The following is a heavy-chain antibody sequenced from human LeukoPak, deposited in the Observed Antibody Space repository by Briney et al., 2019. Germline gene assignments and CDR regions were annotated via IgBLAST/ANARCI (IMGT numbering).Heavy chain of an antibody. J-gene: IGHJ4*02. CDR3: ARNDILTGYYYYFDY. CDR1: GFTFSSYA. D-gene: IGHD3-9*01. V-gene: IGHV3-64*04. Sequence: PGGSLRLSCSASGFTFSSYAMHWVRQAAGEGLEYVSAINSDGDSTYYADSVKGRFTISRDNAKNSLYLQMNSLRAEDTAAYYCARNDILTGYYYYFDYWGQGTLVTVSS. CDR2: INSDGDST.